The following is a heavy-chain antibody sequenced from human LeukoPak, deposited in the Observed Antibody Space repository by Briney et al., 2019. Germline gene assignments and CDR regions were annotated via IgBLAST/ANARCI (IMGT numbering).Heavy chain of an antibody. CDR1: GFTFDDYA. Sequence: GGSLRLSCAASGFTFDDYAMSWVRQAPGKGLEWVSGINWNGGSTGYADSVKGRFTISRDDSKNTLSLQMNSLRVEDTAVYYCARDLAWGAFDYWGQGTLVTVSS. D-gene: IGHD7-27*01. V-gene: IGHV3-20*04. CDR2: INWNGGST. CDR3: ARDLAWGAFDY. J-gene: IGHJ4*02.